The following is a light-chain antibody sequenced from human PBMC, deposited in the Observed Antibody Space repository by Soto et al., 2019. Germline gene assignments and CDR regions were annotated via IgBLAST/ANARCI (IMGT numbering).Light chain of an antibody. CDR2: VAY. V-gene: IGKV1-9*01. CDR1: QDFNNY. J-gene: IGKJ4*01. CDR3: KQLNSFPLT. Sequence: DIQVTQSPSSLSASVGDRVTITCRASQDFNNYLAWYQQKPGEAPKLLMYVAYTLQSGVQSRFSGSGSGTEFTLTIRSLQPEDFATYFCKQLNSFPLTFGGGTKVDIK.